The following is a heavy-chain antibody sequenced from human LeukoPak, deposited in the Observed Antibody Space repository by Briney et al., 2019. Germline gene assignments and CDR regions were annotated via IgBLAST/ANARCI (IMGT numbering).Heavy chain of an antibody. CDR3: ARGRGIVVVPAATDNSSYYYGMDV. D-gene: IGHD2-2*01. J-gene: IGHJ6*02. CDR2: IYYSGST. Sequence: SETLSLTCTVSGGSVSSGSYYWSWIRQPPGKGLEWIGYIYYSGSTNYNPSLKSRVTISVDTSKNQFSLKLSSVTAADTAVYYCARGRGIVVVPAATDNSSYYYGMDVWGQGTTVTVSS. V-gene: IGHV4-61*01. CDR1: GGSVSSGSYY.